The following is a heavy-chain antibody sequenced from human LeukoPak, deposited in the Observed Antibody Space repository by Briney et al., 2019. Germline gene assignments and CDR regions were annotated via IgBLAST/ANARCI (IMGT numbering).Heavy chain of an antibody. V-gene: IGHV1-18*01. D-gene: IGHD3-22*01. Sequence: ASVKVSCKASGYTFTSYAISWVRQAPGQGLEWMGWISAYNGNTNYAQKLQGRVTMTTDTSTSTAYMELSSLRSEDTAVYYCARTTYYYDSSGYYYQIFDYWGQGTLVTVSS. CDR1: GYTFTSYA. CDR2: ISAYNGNT. CDR3: ARTTYYYDSSGYYYQIFDY. J-gene: IGHJ4*02.